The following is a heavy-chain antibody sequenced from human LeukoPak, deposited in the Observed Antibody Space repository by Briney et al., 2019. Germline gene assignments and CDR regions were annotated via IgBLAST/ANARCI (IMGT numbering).Heavy chain of an antibody. CDR3: AREAGATVQLERVDY. Sequence: SETLSLTCAVSGYSISSGYYWGWIRQPPGKGLGWIGSIYHSGSTYYNPSLKSRVTISVDTSKNQFSLKLSSVTAADTAVYYCAREAGATVQLERVDYWGQGTLVTVSS. D-gene: IGHD1-1*01. V-gene: IGHV4-38-2*02. CDR1: GYSISSGYY. J-gene: IGHJ4*02. CDR2: IYHSGST.